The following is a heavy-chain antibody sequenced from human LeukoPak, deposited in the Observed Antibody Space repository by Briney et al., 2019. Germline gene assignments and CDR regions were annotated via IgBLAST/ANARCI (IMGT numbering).Heavy chain of an antibody. CDR1: GYTFTSYN. D-gene: IGHD3-16*01. V-gene: IGHV1-46*01. CDR3: ARRSVTFSFDY. CDR2: VNPSSGDT. J-gene: IGHJ4*02. Sequence: EASVKVSCKTSGYTFTSYNMHWVRLAPEQGLEWMGVVNPSSGDTSFEQKFQGRVTMTRDTSTNTVYMELSSLRSEDTAVYYCARRSVTFSFDYWGQGALVTVSS.